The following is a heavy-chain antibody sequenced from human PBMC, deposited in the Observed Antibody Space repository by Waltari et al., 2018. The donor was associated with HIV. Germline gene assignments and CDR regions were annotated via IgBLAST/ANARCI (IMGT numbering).Heavy chain of an antibody. CDR1: GGSISGFS. CDR3: ASLSGSGSVHLSYGMDV. CDR2: VNHGGST. Sequence: QVQLPQWGAGLLKPSETLSLTCAVSGGSISGFSWIWIRPPPGKGLEWIGEVNHGGSTNYNPSLESRVTISVDTSKNQFSLKLSSVTAADSAVYYCASLSGSGSVHLSYGMDVWGQGTPATVSS. V-gene: IGHV4-34*01. D-gene: IGHD3-10*01. J-gene: IGHJ6*02.